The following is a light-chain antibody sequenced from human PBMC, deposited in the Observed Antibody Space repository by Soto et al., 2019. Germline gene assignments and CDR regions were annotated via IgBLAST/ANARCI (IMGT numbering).Light chain of an antibody. CDR2: EVT. V-gene: IGLV2-23*02. Sequence: QSALTQPASVSGSPGQSITISCTGTSSDVGSYNLGSWYQQLPGKAPKLMIFEVTKRPSGVSTRFSGSKSGNTASLTISGLQAEDEDDYYCSSYAGSSIFVVFGGGTKVTVL. J-gene: IGLJ2*01. CDR1: SSDVGSYNL. CDR3: SSYAGSSIFVV.